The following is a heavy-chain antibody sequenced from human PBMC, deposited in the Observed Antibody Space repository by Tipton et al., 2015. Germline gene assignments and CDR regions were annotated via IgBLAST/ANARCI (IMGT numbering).Heavy chain of an antibody. CDR1: GYTFTDYY. Sequence: QVQLVQSGAEVKKPGASVMVSCKASGYTFTDYYMHWVRQAPGQGLEWMGTIVPILNLKNNAQKIQGRVTLTADESTSTAYMELSSLRSEDTAMYFCATDTKPMGLDYWGQGTLVIVSS. CDR2: IVPILNLK. V-gene: IGHV1-69*09. D-gene: IGHD3-10*01. CDR3: ATDTKPMGLDY. J-gene: IGHJ4*02.